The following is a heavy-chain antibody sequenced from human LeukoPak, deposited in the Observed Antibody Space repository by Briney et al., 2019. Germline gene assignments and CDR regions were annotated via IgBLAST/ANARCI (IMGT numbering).Heavy chain of an antibody. CDR3: AVTTVTNEPWFDP. CDR2: INHSGST. J-gene: IGHJ5*02. CDR1: GGSFSGYY. V-gene: IGHV4-34*01. D-gene: IGHD4-17*01. Sequence: SETLSLTCAVYGGSFSGYYWSWIRQPPGKGLEWIGEINHSGSTNYNPSLKSRVTISVDTSKNQFSLKLSSVTAADTAVYYCAVTTVTNEPWFDPWGQGTLVTVSS.